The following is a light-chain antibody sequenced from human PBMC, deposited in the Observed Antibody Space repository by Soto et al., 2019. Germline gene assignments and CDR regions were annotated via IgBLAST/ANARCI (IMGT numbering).Light chain of an antibody. Sequence: QSALTQPASVSGSPGQSITISCTGTSSDVGGYNHVSWYQHSPGKAPKLILFAVSDRPSGVSHRFSVSKSGNTASLTISGLQAYDEADYYCSSYTSLSTVVFVGGTKPTVL. CDR1: SSDVGGYNH. CDR3: SSYTSLSTVV. CDR2: AVS. V-gene: IGLV2-14*01. J-gene: IGLJ2*01.